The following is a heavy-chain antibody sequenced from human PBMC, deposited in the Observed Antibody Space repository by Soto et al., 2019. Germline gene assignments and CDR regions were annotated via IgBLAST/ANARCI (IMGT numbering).Heavy chain of an antibody. D-gene: IGHD3-22*01. Sequence: QVQLVESGGGVVQPGRSLRLTCAASGFIFSGSGMHWVRQAPGKGLEWVALVSNDGIRKYYGDSVKGRFTISRDNAEDTLYLQRNSMRVEDTAVYYCARWVGGSMYDNSGTYDSWGQGTLVTVSS. CDR2: VSNDGIRK. CDR1: GFIFSGSG. J-gene: IGHJ5*01. CDR3: ARWVGGSMYDNSGTYDS. V-gene: IGHV3-30*03.